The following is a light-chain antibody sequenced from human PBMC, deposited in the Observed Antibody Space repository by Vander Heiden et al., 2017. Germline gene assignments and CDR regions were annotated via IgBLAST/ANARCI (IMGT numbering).Light chain of an antibody. CDR2: EGS. V-gene: IGLV2-23*01. Sequence: QSALTQPASVSGSPGQSMTISCAGTRSDVGSYNLDSWYQQHPGKAPKLMVYEGSKRPAGVSNRCSGSKSGNTASLTITGLQAEDEADYYCCSYAGSSTPWVFGGGTKLTAL. CDR3: CSYAGSSTPWV. J-gene: IGLJ3*02. CDR1: RSDVGSYNL.